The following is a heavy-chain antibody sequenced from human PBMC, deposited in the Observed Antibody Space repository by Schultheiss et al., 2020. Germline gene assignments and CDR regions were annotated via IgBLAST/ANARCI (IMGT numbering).Heavy chain of an antibody. J-gene: IGHJ5*02. D-gene: IGHD3-22*01. CDR1: GGSFSGYY. CDR2: INHSGST. Sequence: SETLSLTCAVYGGSFSGYYWSWIRQPPGKGLEWIGEINHSGSTNYNPSLKSRVTISVDTSKNQFSLNLRSVTAADTAVYYCAKHRGDSSGYFNWFDPWGQGALVTVSS. CDR3: AKHRGDSSGYFNWFDP. V-gene: IGHV4-34*01.